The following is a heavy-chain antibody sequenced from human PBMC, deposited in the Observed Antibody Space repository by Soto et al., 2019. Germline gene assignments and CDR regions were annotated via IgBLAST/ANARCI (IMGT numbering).Heavy chain of an antibody. D-gene: IGHD3-10*01. CDR1: GFTFKNYD. V-gene: IGHV3-23*01. J-gene: IGHJ4*02. CDR2: ISGSGGVT. CDR3: AKNRQFRSYYESAGHYDN. Sequence: EVELLESGGGLVQPGGSLRLSCVASGFTFKNYDMRWIRQAPGKGLEWVSGISGSGGVTYYADSVKGRFTISRDNSKNTVYLQMSSLRAEDTAIYYCAKNRQFRSYYESAGHYDNWGQGTLVTVSS.